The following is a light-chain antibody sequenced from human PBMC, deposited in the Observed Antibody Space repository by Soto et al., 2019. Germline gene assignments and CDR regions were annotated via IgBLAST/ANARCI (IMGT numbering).Light chain of an antibody. CDR3: QQYDSYPYT. CDR2: KAS. J-gene: IGKJ2*01. CDR1: QSISTW. Sequence: DIQMTQSPSTQSASVGDRVTITCRASQSISTWLAWYQQKPGKAPKVLIYKASSLETGVPPRFSGSGSGTEFTLTISSLQPGDFATYYCQQYDSYPYTFGQGTKLEIK. V-gene: IGKV1-5*03.